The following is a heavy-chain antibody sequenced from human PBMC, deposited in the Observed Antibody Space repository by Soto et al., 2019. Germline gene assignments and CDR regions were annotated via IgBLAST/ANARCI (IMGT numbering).Heavy chain of an antibody. V-gene: IGHV4-31*03. Sequence: QVQLQESGPGLVKPSQTLSLTCTVSGGSISSGGYYWSWIRQHPGKGLEWIGYIYYSGSTHYNPYHKSRVTISVDTSKNQFSLELSSVTAADTAVYYCARHNYDSSGTAVDVWGQGTTVTVSS. D-gene: IGHD3-22*01. CDR2: IYYSGST. CDR1: GGSISSGGYY. CDR3: ARHNYDSSGTAVDV. J-gene: IGHJ6*02.